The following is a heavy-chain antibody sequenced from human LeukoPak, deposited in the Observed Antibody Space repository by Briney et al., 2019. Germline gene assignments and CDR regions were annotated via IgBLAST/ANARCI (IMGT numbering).Heavy chain of an antibody. D-gene: IGHD3-10*01. Sequence: GGSLRLSCAASGFTFSSYAMSWVRQAPGEGLEWVSAISGSGGSTYYADSVKGRFTISRDNSKNTLYLQMNSLRAEDTAVYYCAKEIGGLLWCGELFDYYYGMDVWGQGTTVTVSS. CDR1: GFTFSSYA. CDR2: ISGSGGST. CDR3: AKEIGGLLWCGELFDYYYGMDV. J-gene: IGHJ6*02. V-gene: IGHV3-23*01.